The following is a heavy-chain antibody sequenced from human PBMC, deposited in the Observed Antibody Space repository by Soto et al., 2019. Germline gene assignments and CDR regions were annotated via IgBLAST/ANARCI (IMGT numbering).Heavy chain of an antibody. J-gene: IGHJ6*02. V-gene: IGHV3-23*01. CDR1: GFTFSSYA. CDR2: ISGSGGST. Sequence: EVQLLESGGGLVQPGGSLRLSCAASGFTFSSYAMSWVRQAPGKGLEWVSAISGSGGSTYYADSVKGRFTISRDNSKNTLYLQMNSVRAEDTAVYYCAKAPVGAYYGMDVRGQGTTVTVPS. D-gene: IGHD3-16*01. CDR3: AKAPVGAYYGMDV.